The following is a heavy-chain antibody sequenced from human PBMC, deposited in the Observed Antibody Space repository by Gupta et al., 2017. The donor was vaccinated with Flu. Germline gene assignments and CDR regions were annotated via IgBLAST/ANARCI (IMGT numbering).Heavy chain of an antibody. CDR2: ISSSSSYI. CDR1: GFTFSRHS. J-gene: IGHJ4*02. Sequence: EVQLVESGGGLVKPGGSLRLSCAASGFTFSRHSMNWVRQAPGKGLEWVSSISSSSSYIYYADSVKGRFTISRDNAKNSLYLQMNSLRAEDTAVYYCASSGYSFFGDFGGQGTLVTVSS. D-gene: IGHD5-18*01. CDR3: ASSGYSFFGDF. V-gene: IGHV3-21*01.